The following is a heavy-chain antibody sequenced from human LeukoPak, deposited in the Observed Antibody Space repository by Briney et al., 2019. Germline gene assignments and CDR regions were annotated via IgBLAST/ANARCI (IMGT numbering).Heavy chain of an antibody. CDR3: ARVSIAANQFDY. D-gene: IGHD6-6*01. J-gene: IGHJ4*02. CDR2: INPNSGGT. Sequence: ASVKVSCKASGYTFTGYYMHWVRQAPGQGLEWMGWINPNSGGTNYAQKFQGRVTMTRDTSISTAYMELSRLRSDDTAVYYCARVSIAANQFDYWGQGTLVTVSS. CDR1: GYTFTGYY. V-gene: IGHV1-2*02.